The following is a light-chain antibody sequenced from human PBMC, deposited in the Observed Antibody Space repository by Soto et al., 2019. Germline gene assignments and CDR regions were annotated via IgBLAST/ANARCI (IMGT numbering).Light chain of an antibody. J-gene: IGKJ1*01. V-gene: IGKV3-20*01. CDR3: QQYDSSPRT. CDR2: AIS. CDR1: HTISSSY. Sequence: ENVLTQSPGTLSLSPGQRATLSCRASHTISSSYLAWYQQKPGQAPRLLIYAISYRATGVPDRFRGSGSGTDFTLTITRLEPEDFAVYFCQQYDSSPRTFGQGTKVEIK.